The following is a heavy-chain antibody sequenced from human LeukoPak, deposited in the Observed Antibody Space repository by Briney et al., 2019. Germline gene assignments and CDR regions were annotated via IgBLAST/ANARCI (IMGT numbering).Heavy chain of an antibody. CDR1: GYTFTGYY. Sequence: ASVKVSCKASGYTFTGYYMHWVRQAPGQGLEWMGWINPNSGGTNYAQKFQGWVTMTRDTSISTAYMELSRLRSDDTAVYYCARGGYSYAPGLFDYWGQGTLVTVSS. V-gene: IGHV1-2*04. D-gene: IGHD5-18*01. CDR3: ARGGYSYAPGLFDY. J-gene: IGHJ4*02. CDR2: INPNSGGT.